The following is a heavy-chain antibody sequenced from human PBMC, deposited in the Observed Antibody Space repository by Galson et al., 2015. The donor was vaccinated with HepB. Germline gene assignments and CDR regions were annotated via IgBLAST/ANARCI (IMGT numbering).Heavy chain of an antibody. CDR1: GFSLSTSGMR. Sequence: PALVKPTQTLTLTCTFSGFSLSTSGMRVSWIRQPPGKALEWLARIDWDDDKFCSTSLKTRLTISKDTSKNQVVLTMTNMDPVDTATYYCARIPPDSSGWYDYWGQGTLVTVSS. V-gene: IGHV2-70*04. J-gene: IGHJ4*02. CDR2: IDWDDDK. D-gene: IGHD6-19*01. CDR3: ARIPPDSSGWYDY.